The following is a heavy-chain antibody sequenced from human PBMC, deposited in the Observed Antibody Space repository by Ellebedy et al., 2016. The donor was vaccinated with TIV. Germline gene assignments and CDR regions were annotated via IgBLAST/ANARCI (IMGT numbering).Heavy chain of an antibody. J-gene: IGHJ3*02. CDR3: AKDRKSGGGYYPPKAFDI. CDR1: GFTFDDYA. D-gene: IGHD3-22*01. CDR2: ISWNSGSI. V-gene: IGHV3-9*01. Sequence: PGGSLRLSCAASGFTFDDYAMHWVRQAPGKGLEWVSGISWNSGSIGYADSVKGRFTISRDNAKNSLYLQMNSLRAEDTALYYCAKDRKSGGGYYPPKAFDIWGQGTMV.